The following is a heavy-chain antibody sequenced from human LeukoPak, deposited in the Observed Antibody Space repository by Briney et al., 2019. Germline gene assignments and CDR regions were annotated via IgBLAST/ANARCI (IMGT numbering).Heavy chain of an antibody. Sequence: GGSLRLSCAASGFTFSTYPMSWVRQAPGKGLEWVSSITGSGGSTYHADSVKGRFTISRDNSKNTLYLQMNSLRAEGTAVYYCAKDDGYNFFVYWGQGTLVTVSS. CDR1: GFTFSTYP. J-gene: IGHJ4*02. CDR2: ITGSGGST. CDR3: AKDDGYNFFVY. D-gene: IGHD5-24*01. V-gene: IGHV3-23*01.